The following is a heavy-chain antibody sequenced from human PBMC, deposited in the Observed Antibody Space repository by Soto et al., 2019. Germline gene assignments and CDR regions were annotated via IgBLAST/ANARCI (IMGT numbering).Heavy chain of an antibody. CDR2: IKQDGSEK. CDR3: ARGMRARSRIVLMVYALDY. V-gene: IGHV3-7*04. D-gene: IGHD2-8*01. Sequence: EVQLVESGGGLVQPGGSLRLSCAASGFTFSSYWMSWVRQAPGKGLEWVANIKQDGSEKYYVDSVKGRFTISRDNAKNSLYLQMNSLRAEDTAVYYCARGMRARSRIVLMVYALDYWGQGTLATVSS. J-gene: IGHJ4*02. CDR1: GFTFSSYW.